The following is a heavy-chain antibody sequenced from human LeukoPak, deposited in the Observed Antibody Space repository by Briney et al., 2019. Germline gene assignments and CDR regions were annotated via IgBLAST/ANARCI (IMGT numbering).Heavy chain of an antibody. J-gene: IGHJ4*02. CDR2: VNSDGSTT. D-gene: IGHD3-22*01. Sequence: PGGSLRLSCAASGFTFISYWMHWVRQAPGKGLVWVSRVNSDGSTTSYAASVKGRFTSPRDTAKNTLYLQMNSLRAEDTAVYYCARGHHYYDSSAYYYWGQGTLVTVSS. CDR3: ARGHHYYDSSAYYY. V-gene: IGHV3-74*01. CDR1: GFTFISYW.